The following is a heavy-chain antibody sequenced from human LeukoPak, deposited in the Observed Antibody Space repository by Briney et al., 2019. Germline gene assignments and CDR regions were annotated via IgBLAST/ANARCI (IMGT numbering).Heavy chain of an antibody. V-gene: IGHV1-2*02. CDR1: GYIFTDYY. CDR3: AKSQYSFGSGSTGPLFDY. CDR2: INPNSGGT. Sequence: ASVKVSCKTSGYIFTDYYIHWVRQARGQGLEWMGWINPNSGGTYFAQKFEATVTLTRDTSINTAYMEMRGLTSDDTAVYYCAKSQYSFGSGSTGPLFDYWGQGTLVTV. D-gene: IGHD3-10*01. J-gene: IGHJ4*02.